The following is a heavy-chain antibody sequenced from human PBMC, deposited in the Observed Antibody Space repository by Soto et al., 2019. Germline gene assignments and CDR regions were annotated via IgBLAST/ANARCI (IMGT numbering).Heavy chain of an antibody. CDR2: IIPALGTA. V-gene: IGHV1-69*11. J-gene: IGHJ4*02. Sequence: VASVKVSCKASGGSFRNSATSWVRQAPGQGLEWMGWIIPALGTANSPQSFQGRVTITADESTSTVYMELSSLGSDDTAIYYCARWAGLVRSGPFSGPFDYWGQGTRVTVSS. CDR3: ARWAGLVRSGPFSGPFDY. D-gene: IGHD2-15*01. CDR1: GGSFRNSA.